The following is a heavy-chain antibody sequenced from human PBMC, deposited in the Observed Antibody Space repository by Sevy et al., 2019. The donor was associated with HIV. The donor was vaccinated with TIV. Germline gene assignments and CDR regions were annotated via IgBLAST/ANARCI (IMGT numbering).Heavy chain of an antibody. CDR3: ARGGGYCSGGSCRHDY. CDR1: GYTFTSYD. D-gene: IGHD2-15*01. V-gene: IGHV1-8*01. J-gene: IGHJ4*02. CDR2: MNPNSGNT. Sequence: ASVKVSCKASGYTFTSYDINWVRQATGQGLEWMGWMNPNSGNTGYAQTFQGRVTMTRNTSISTAYMELSSLRSEDTAVYYCARGGGYCSGGSCRHDYWGQGTLVTVSS.